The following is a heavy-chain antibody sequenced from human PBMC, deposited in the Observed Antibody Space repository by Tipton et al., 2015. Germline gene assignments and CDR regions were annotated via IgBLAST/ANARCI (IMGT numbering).Heavy chain of an antibody. J-gene: IGHJ4*02. CDR3: AREVRHCAGGSCYSLDH. CDR1: GASISSSNYY. D-gene: IGHD2-15*01. CDR2: TYDSGRT. Sequence: TLSLTCSVSGASISSSNYYWDWVRQPPGKGLEWIGNTYDSGRTSYNPSLRSRVTISADVPQNLFSLRLSSVTAADTAVYYCAREVRHCAGGSCYSLDHWGQGALVTVSS. V-gene: IGHV4-39*02.